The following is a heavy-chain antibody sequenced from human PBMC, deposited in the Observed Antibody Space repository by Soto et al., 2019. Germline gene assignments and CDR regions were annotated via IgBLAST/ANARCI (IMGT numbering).Heavy chain of an antibody. D-gene: IGHD3-10*01. CDR3: AKKVNSGPGSQYFDY. CDR1: GFTFSSYS. CDR2: FRTSGDGGTT. V-gene: IGHV3-23*01. Sequence: LRLSCAASGFTFSSYSMSWVRQAPGKGLEWVSGFRTSGDGGTTYYADSVKGRFTISRDNSKNMLFLQMNSLRAEDTAIYYCAKKVNSGPGSQYFDYWGQGTLVTVSS. J-gene: IGHJ4*02.